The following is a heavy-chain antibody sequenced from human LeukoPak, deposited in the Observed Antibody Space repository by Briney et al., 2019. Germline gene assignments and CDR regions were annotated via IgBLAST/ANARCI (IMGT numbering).Heavy chain of an antibody. Sequence: GGSLRLSCAASGFTFSTYAMHWVRQAPGKGLGWVAVVSHDGNNKYYADSVKGRFTISRDNSKNTLYLQMNSLRAEDTAVYYCAKDRVKLWFGEILNYWGQGTLVTVSS. CDR3: AKDRVKLWFGEILNY. CDR1: GFTFSTYA. D-gene: IGHD3-10*01. V-gene: IGHV3-30-3*01. CDR2: VSHDGNNK. J-gene: IGHJ4*02.